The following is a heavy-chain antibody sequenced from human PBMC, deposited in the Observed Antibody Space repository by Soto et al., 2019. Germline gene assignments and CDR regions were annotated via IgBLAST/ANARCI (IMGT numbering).Heavy chain of an antibody. Sequence: EVQLVDSGGDLVQPGGSLRLSCAASAFTFSRYWMSWVRQIPGRGLEWVANIKEDGSERYYVDSVKGRFTISRDNAKNSLFLPMNSLRAEDTAVYFCARVAYSRGWIFDYWGRGTLVTVSS. D-gene: IGHD6-19*01. CDR2: IKEDGSER. CDR1: AFTFSRYW. J-gene: IGHJ4*02. CDR3: ARVAYSRGWIFDY. V-gene: IGHV3-7*01.